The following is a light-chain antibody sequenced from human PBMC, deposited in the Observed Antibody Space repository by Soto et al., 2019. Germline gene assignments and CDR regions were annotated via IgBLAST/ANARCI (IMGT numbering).Light chain of an antibody. Sequence: DIQMTQSPSSLSASVGDRVTITCRASQSISSYLNCYQQKPGKAPKLLIYAASSLHSGVPSRFSGSGSGTDFTLTISSLQPEDFATYYWHQSYSTPRKTFGQGTKLEIK. V-gene: IGKV1-39*01. CDR2: AAS. CDR1: QSISSY. CDR3: HQSYSTPRKT. J-gene: IGKJ2*01.